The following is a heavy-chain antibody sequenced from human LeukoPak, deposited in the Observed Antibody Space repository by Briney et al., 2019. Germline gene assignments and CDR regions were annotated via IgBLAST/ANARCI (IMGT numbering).Heavy chain of an antibody. D-gene: IGHD1-26*01. J-gene: IGHJ4*02. CDR3: ARGAKWAYYFDY. CDR2: INGDEGST. V-gene: IGHV3-74*01. Sequence: GGSLRLSCAASAFTFNTYWMHWVRQVPGRGLEWVSRINGDEGSTNYADSVKGRFTISRDNAKDTLYLHMNSLTAEDTAVYYCARGAKWAYYFDYWGQGTLVTASS. CDR1: AFTFNTYW.